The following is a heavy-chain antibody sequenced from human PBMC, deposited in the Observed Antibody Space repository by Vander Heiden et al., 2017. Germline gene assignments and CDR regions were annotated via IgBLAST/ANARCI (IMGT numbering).Heavy chain of an antibody. J-gene: IGHJ4*02. CDR1: GFTFKTYG. CDR3: ARAGSDSAVAGPFDF. CDR2: IWYDGNNK. V-gene: IGHV3-33*01. D-gene: IGHD6-19*01. Sequence: QVQLVESGGGVVQSGRSLRLSCSASGFTFKTYGMHWVRQAPGKGLEWLAIIWYDGNNKDYADSVKGRFTISRDNSKNTLYLEMSSLRVEDTAIYYCARAGSDSAVAGPFDFWGQGTLVTVSS.